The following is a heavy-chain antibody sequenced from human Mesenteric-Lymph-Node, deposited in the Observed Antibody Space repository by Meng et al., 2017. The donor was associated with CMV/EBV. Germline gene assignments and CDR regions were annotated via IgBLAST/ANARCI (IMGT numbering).Heavy chain of an antibody. CDR3: ARDPQEYYNFWSGYYQYFDY. J-gene: IGHJ4*02. D-gene: IGHD3-3*01. CDR1: GYTFTGYY. Sequence: ASVKVSCKASGYTFTGYYMHWVRQAPGQELEWMGWINLKSGGTNYSQKFQGRVTMTRDTAISTAYMELSRLRSDDTAVYYCARDPQEYYNFWSGYYQYFDYWGQGTLVTVSS. CDR2: INLKSGGT. V-gene: IGHV1-2*02.